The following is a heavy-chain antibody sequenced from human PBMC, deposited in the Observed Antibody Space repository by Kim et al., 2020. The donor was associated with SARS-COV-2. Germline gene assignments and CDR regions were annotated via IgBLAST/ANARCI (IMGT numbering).Heavy chain of an antibody. J-gene: IGHJ4*02. V-gene: IGHV7-4-1*02. D-gene: IGHD6-13*01. CDR2: P. CDR3: ARAGYSSSGDY. Sequence: PTYAQGFTGRFVFSLDTSVSTAYLQISSLKAEDTAMYYCARAGYSSSGDYWGQGTLVTVSS.